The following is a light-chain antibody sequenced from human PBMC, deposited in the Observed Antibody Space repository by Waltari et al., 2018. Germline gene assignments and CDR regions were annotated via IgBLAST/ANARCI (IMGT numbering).Light chain of an antibody. CDR2: DVN. J-gene: IGLJ2*01. CDR3: SSYSTSSSLIL. Sequence: SALSKPASVSGSPGQSITISCTGASRTAGGQEHVSWYQQHPGKAPKLIIRDVNNRPSGVSNRFSGSKSGNTASLTISGLQAEDEADYYCSSYSTSSSLILFGEGTKVTVL. V-gene: IGLV2-14*03. CDR1: SRTAGGQEH.